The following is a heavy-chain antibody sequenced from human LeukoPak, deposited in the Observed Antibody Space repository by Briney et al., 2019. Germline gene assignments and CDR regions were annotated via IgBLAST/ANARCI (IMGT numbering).Heavy chain of an antibody. J-gene: IGHJ5*02. CDR3: ARGGWYSIRLCWFDP. Sequence: SETLSLTCAVYGGSFSGYYWSWIRQPPGKGLEWIGEINHSGSTNYNPSLKSRVTISVDTSKNQFSLKLSSVTAADTAVYYCARGGWYSIRLCWFDPWGQGTLVTVSS. CDR1: GGSFSGYY. CDR2: INHSGST. V-gene: IGHV4-34*01. D-gene: IGHD6-13*01.